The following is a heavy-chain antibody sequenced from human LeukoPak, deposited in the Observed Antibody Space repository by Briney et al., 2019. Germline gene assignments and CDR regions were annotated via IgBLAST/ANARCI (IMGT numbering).Heavy chain of an antibody. CDR1: GGSFSGYY. D-gene: IGHD6-13*01. Sequence: PSETLSLTCAVYGGSFSGYYWSWIRQPPGKGLEWIGEINHSGSTNYNPSLKSRVTISVDTSKNQFSLKLSSVTAADTAVYYCAREDPIAAAGSGFDPWGQGTLVTVSS. CDR3: AREDPIAAAGSGFDP. V-gene: IGHV4-34*01. J-gene: IGHJ5*02. CDR2: INHSGST.